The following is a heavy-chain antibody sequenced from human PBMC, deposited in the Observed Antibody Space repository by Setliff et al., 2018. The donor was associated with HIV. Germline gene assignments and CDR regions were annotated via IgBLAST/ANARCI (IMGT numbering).Heavy chain of an antibody. V-gene: IGHV5-51*01. Sequence: GESLKISCKGSGYSFTSNWIGWVRQMPGKGLEWVGIIYPGDSDTRYSPSFQGQVTISVDKSINTAYLQWNSLKASYTAMYYCARRASKASLDYWGQGTLVTVSS. CDR1: GYSFTSNW. CDR2: IYPGDSDT. CDR3: ARRASKASLDY. J-gene: IGHJ4*02.